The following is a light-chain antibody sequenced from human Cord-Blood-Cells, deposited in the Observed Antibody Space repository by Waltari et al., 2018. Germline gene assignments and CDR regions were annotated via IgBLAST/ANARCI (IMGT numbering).Light chain of an antibody. J-gene: IGLJ3*02. CDR2: DVS. CDR1: SSYVGGYNY. Sequence: QSALTQPRSVSGSPGQSVTISCTGTSSYVGGYNYVSWYQQHPGKAPKLMIYDVSKRPSGVPDRFSGSKSGNTASLTISGLQAEDEADYYCCSYAGSYTLMFGGGTKLTVL. CDR3: CSYAGSYTLM. V-gene: IGLV2-11*01.